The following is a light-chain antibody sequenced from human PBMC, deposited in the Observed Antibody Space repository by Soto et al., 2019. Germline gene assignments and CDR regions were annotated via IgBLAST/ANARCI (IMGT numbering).Light chain of an antibody. CDR1: QSISSW. V-gene: IGKV1-5*01. CDR2: DAS. J-gene: IGKJ4*01. Sequence: DIQMTQSPSTLSASVGDRVTITCRASQSISSWLAWYQQKPVKAPKLLIYDASSLESGVPSRFSGSGSGTEFTLTISSLQPDDFATYYCQQYNSYLLTFGGGTKVAIK. CDR3: QQYNSYLLT.